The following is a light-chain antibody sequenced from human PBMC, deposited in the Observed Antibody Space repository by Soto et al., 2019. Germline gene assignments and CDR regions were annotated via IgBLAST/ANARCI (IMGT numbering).Light chain of an antibody. Sequence: EIVLTQSPATLSLSPGERATLSCRASQSLNIYLAWYQQKPGQAPRLLIYGASSRATGIPDRFSGSGSGTDFTLTIGGLEPEDAAVYYCQQRSNWPPITFGQGTRLASK. CDR2: GAS. J-gene: IGKJ5*01. CDR1: QSLNIY. CDR3: QQRSNWPPIT. V-gene: IGKV3-11*01.